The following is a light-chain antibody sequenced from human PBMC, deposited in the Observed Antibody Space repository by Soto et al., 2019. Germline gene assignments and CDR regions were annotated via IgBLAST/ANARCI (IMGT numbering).Light chain of an antibody. CDR2: GAS. CDR1: QSVSSN. Sequence: EIVMTQSPATLSVSPGERATLSCRASQSVSSNLAWYQKKPGQAPRLLIYGASTRATGIPARFSGSGSGTEFTLTISSRQSEDFAVYYCQQYNNWPPPRTFGGGTKVEIK. CDR3: QQYNNWPPPRT. V-gene: IGKV3-15*01. J-gene: IGKJ4*01.